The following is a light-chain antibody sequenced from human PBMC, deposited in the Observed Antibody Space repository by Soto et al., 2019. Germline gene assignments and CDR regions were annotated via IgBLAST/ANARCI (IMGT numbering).Light chain of an antibody. V-gene: IGKV3-20*01. CDR3: QQFDSSVT. CDR2: GAS. CDR1: QSVSSTF. Sequence: EIVLTQSPGSLSLSPGERATLSCRASQSVSSTFFAWYQQRPGQAPRLLMYGASSRATGIPERFSGSGSGTDFTHTISRLEPEDFAVYFCQQFDSSVTFGHGTNVEIK. J-gene: IGKJ1*01.